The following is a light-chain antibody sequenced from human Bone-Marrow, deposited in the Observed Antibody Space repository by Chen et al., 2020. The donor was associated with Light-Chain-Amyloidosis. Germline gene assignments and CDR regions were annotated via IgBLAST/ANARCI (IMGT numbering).Light chain of an antibody. V-gene: IGLV3-25*03. J-gene: IGLJ2*01. Sequence: SYELTQPPSVAVSPGQRARISCSGDDLPTKYAYWYQRKPGQAPVLVIHRDTERPSGISERFSGSSSGKTATLTISGVQAEDEADYHCQSADSSGTYEVIFGGGTKLTVL. CDR2: RDT. CDR1: DLPTKY. CDR3: QSADSSGTYEVI.